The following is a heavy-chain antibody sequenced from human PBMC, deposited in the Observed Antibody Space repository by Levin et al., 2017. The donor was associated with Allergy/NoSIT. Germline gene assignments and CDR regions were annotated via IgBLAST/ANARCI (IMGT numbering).Heavy chain of an antibody. CDR3: TRATTYDDFWGAPTGRFWFDP. CDR1: GFTFGDYA. CDR2: IRSNAYGGSS. V-gene: IGHV3-49*03. D-gene: IGHD3-3*01. Sequence: GGSLRLSCTASGFTFGDYAMSWFRQAPGKGLEWVCSIRSNAYGGSSEDAVYVRCRFTISRDDSKSIDYMQMNSLKTEDTAVYYCTRATTYDDFWGAPTGRFWFDPWGQGTLVTVAS. J-gene: IGHJ5*02.